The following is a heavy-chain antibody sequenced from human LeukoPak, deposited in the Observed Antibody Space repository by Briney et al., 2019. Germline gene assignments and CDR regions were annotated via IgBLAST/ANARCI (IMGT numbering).Heavy chain of an antibody. Sequence: ASVKVSCKASGYTFSGYYMHWVRQAPGRGLEWMGWINPNSGGTNYAQKFQGWVTMTRDTSISTAYMELSRLRSDDTAVYYCARSPGYSGYGFFDYWGQGTLVTVCS. J-gene: IGHJ4*02. CDR3: ARSPGYSGYGFFDY. V-gene: IGHV1-2*04. D-gene: IGHD5-12*01. CDR2: INPNSGGT. CDR1: GYTFSGYY.